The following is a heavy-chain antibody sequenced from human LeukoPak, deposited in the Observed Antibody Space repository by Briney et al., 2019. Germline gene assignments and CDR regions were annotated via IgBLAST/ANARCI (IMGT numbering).Heavy chain of an antibody. V-gene: IGHV3-23*01. D-gene: IGHD2-15*01. CDR1: GFTFSSFA. CDR2: ISGSGGST. CDR3: AKDERFCSGGICFSVSFDY. Sequence: GGSLRLSCAASGFTFSSFAMSWVRQAPGKGLEWVSVISGSGGSTDYADSVEGRFTISRDNSKDTLYLQMNSLRAEDTAVYYCAKDERFCSGGICFSVSFDYWGQGTLVTVSS. J-gene: IGHJ4*02.